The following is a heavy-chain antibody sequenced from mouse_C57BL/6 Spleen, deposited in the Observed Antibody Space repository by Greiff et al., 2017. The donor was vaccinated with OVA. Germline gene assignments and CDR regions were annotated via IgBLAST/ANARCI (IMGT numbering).Heavy chain of an antibody. D-gene: IGHD1-1*01. Sequence: VKLQQSGPELVKPGASVKISCKASGYAFSSSWMNWVKQRPGKGLEWIGRIYPGDGDTNYNGKFKGKATLTADKSSSTAYMQLSSLTSEDSAVYFCARSSPYYYGSSPSYFDVWGTGTTVTVSS. V-gene: IGHV1-82*01. CDR3: ARSSPYYYGSSPSYFDV. J-gene: IGHJ1*03. CDR1: GYAFSSSW. CDR2: IYPGDGDT.